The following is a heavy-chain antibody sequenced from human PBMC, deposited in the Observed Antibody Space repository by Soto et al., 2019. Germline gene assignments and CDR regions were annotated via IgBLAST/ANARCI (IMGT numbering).Heavy chain of an antibody. V-gene: IGHV1-8*01. CDR3: ARGPLYGDSYYYYMDV. J-gene: IGHJ6*03. CDR2: MNPNSGNT. D-gene: IGHD4-17*01. Sequence: ASVKVSCKASGYTFTSYDINWVRQATGQGLEWMGWMNPNSGNTGYAQKFQGRVTMTRNTSISTAYMQLSSLRSEDTAVYYCARGPLYGDSYYYYMDVWGKGTTVTVSS. CDR1: GYTFTSYD.